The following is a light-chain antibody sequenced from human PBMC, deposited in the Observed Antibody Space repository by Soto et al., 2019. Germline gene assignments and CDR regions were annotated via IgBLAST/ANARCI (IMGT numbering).Light chain of an antibody. CDR2: APS. J-gene: IGKJ5*01. CDR3: QQSYSTLSIT. CDR1: ESINRH. V-gene: IGKV1-39*01. Sequence: DIQMTQSPSSLSASVGDRVTITCRASESINRHLNWYQQKPGKAPKLLIYAPSSLQNGVPSRISGSGSGTDFTLTISNLQPEDFATCYCQQSYSTLSITFGQGTRLEIK.